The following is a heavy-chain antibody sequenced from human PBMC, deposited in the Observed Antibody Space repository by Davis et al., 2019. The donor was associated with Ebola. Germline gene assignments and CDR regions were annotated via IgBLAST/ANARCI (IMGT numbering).Heavy chain of an antibody. CDR2: VSTSGSST. J-gene: IGHJ4*02. D-gene: IGHD2-15*01. CDR1: GFTFSTYA. Sequence: GESLKISCAASGFTFSTYAMTWVRQAPGKGLEWVSSVSTSGSSTYYTDSVKGRFTISRDSSKNTLYLQMNSLRAEDTAVYYCATSRAVGSIFDYWGQGTLVTVSS. CDR3: ATSRAVGSIFDY. V-gene: IGHV3-23*01.